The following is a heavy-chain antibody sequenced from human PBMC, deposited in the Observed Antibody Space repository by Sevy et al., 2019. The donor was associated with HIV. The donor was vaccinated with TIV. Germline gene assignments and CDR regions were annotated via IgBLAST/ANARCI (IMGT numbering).Heavy chain of an antibody. CDR1: GFTFDDYA. Sequence: GGSLRLSCAASGFTFDDYAMHWVRQAPGKGLEWVSLISWDGGSTYYADSVKGRFTISRDNSKNSLYLQMNSLRAEDTALFYCAIDTAGEGPTGAYYFDYWGQGTLVTVSS. J-gene: IGHJ4*02. D-gene: IGHD1-26*01. V-gene: IGHV3-43D*03. CDR3: AIDTAGEGPTGAYYFDY. CDR2: ISWDGGST.